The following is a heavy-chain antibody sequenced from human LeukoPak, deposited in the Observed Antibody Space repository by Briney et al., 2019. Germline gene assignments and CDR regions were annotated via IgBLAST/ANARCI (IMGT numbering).Heavy chain of an antibody. Sequence: PSETLSLTCTVSGGSISSYYWSWIRQPPEKGLEWIGYIYYSGSTNYNPSLKSRVTISVDTSKNQFSLKLSSVTAADTAVYYCRILGYSYGRDAFDIWGQGTMVTVSS. J-gene: IGHJ3*02. CDR1: GGSISSYY. CDR2: IYYSGST. CDR3: RILGYSYGRDAFDI. V-gene: IGHV4-59*01. D-gene: IGHD5-18*01.